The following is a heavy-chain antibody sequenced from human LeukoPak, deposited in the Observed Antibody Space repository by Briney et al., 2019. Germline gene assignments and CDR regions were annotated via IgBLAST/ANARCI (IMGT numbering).Heavy chain of an antibody. CDR2: DGNDQ. Sequence: DGNDQYYGDSVKGRFTISRDNSKNALYLQMNSLRLEDTAVYYCARDRDCSRTSCFNAFDVWGQGTMXIVSS. J-gene: IGHJ3*01. CDR3: ARDRDCSRTSCFNAFDV. D-gene: IGHD2-2*01. V-gene: IGHV3-30*01.